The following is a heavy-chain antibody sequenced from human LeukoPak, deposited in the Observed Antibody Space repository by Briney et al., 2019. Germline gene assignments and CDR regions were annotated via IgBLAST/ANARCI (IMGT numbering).Heavy chain of an antibody. CDR3: ASIAAAGTFWFDP. Sequence: PSETLSLTCTVSGGSISSSSYYWGWIRQPPGKGLEWIGGIYYSGSTYYNPSLKSRVTISVGTSKNQFSLKLSSVTAADTAVYYCASIAAAGTFWFDPWGQGTLVTVSS. D-gene: IGHD6-13*01. J-gene: IGHJ5*02. V-gene: IGHV4-39*01. CDR1: GGSISSSSYY. CDR2: IYYSGST.